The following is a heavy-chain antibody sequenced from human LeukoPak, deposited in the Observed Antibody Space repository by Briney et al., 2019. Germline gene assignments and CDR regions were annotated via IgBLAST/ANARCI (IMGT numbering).Heavy chain of an antibody. Sequence: SETLSLTCTVSGGSISSYYWSWIRQPPGKGLEWIGYIYYSGSTNYNPSLKSRVTISVDTSKNQFSLKLSFVTAADTAVYYCARGNDILTGYFVDYWGQGTLVTVSS. CDR2: IYYSGST. D-gene: IGHD3-9*01. J-gene: IGHJ4*02. CDR3: ARGNDILTGYFVDY. CDR1: GGSISSYY. V-gene: IGHV4-59*01.